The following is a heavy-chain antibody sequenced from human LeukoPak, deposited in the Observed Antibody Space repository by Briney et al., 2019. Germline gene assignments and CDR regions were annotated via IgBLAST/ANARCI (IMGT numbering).Heavy chain of an antibody. J-gene: IGHJ5*02. CDR3: ARELYYYGSGSST. CDR2: INHSGST. D-gene: IGHD3-10*01. CDR1: GGSFSGYY. V-gene: IGHV4-34*01. Sequence: SETLSLTCAVYGGSFSGYYWSWIRQPPGKGLEWIGEINHSGSTNYNPSLKSRVTMSVDTSKNQFSLKLSSVTAADTAVYYCARELYYYGSGSSTWGQGTLVTVSS.